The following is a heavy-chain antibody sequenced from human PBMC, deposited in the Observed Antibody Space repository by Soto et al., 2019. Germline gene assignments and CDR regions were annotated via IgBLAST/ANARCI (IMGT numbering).Heavy chain of an antibody. V-gene: IGHV3-74*01. D-gene: IGHD3-3*01. J-gene: IGHJ5*02. CDR1: GFTFSSYW. CDR3: AKSYVFGVVNWFDP. Sequence: GGSLRLSCAASGFTFSSYWMHWVRQAPGKGLVWVSRINSDGSSTSYADSVKGRFTISRDNAKNTLYLQMNSLRAEDTAVYYCAKSYVFGVVNWFDPSGQGTPGTAP. CDR2: INSDGSST.